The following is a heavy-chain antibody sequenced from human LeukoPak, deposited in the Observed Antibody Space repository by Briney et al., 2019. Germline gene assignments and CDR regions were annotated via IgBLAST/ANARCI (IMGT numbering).Heavy chain of an antibody. CDR3: ARDPCYYDSSGYLAAEGHAFDI. CDR1: GFPFSSFS. V-gene: IGHV3-21*01. D-gene: IGHD3-22*01. CDR2: ISSSSSYI. J-gene: IGHJ3*02. Sequence: GGSRSLSCAASGFPFSSFSMNWVRQAPGKGLGWVSSISSSSSYIYYADSVKGRFTISRDNAKNSLYLQMNSLRAEDTAVYYCARDPCYYDSSGYLAAEGHAFDIWGQGTMVTVSS.